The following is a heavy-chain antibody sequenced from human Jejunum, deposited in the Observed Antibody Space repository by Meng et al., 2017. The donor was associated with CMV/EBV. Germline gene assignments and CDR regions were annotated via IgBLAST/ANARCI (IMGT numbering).Heavy chain of an antibody. CDR3: AKDIRYCSGGACTPGNYDYFYGMDV. Sequence: WVRPAPGKGLVWVSGIRWDSGSIGYADSVKGRFTISRDNAKKSLYLQMNNLTAADTAFYYCAKDIRYCSGGACTPGNYDYFYGMDVWGQGTTVTVSS. J-gene: IGHJ6*02. D-gene: IGHD2-15*01. V-gene: IGHV3-9*01. CDR2: IRWDSGSI.